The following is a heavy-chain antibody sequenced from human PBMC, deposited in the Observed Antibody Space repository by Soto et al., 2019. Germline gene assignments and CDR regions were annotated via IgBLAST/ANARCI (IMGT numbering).Heavy chain of an antibody. D-gene: IGHD4-17*01. CDR1: GYTFTSYY. V-gene: IGHV1-46*01. Sequence: ASVKVSCKASGYTFTSYYMHWVRHDPGQGLEWMGISNPSGGSTSYAQKFQGRVTMTRDTSTSTVYMELSSLRSEYTAVYYCARDRLRSAFDIWGQGTMVTVSS. J-gene: IGHJ3*02. CDR3: ARDRLRSAFDI. CDR2: SNPSGGST.